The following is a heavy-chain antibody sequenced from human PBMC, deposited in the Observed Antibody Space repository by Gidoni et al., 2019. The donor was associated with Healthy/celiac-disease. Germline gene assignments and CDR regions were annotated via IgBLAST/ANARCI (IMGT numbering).Heavy chain of an antibody. CDR2: IYYSGST. Sequence: QVQLQESGPGLVKPSQTLSLTCTVSGGSISSGDYYWRWIRQPPGKGLEWIGYIYYSGSTYYNPSLKSRVTISVDTSKNQFSLKLSSVTAADTAVYYCASKNRAYYGSGSFDYWGQGTLVTVSS. CDR1: GGSISSGDYY. D-gene: IGHD3-10*01. V-gene: IGHV4-30-4*01. J-gene: IGHJ4*02. CDR3: ASKNRAYYGSGSFDY.